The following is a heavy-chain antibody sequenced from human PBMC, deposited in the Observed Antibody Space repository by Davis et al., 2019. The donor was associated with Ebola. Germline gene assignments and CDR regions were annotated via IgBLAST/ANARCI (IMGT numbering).Heavy chain of an antibody. CDR2: INHSGST. Sequence: PGGSLRLSCAVYGGSFSGYYWSWIRQPPGKGLEWIGEINHSGSTNYNPSLKSRVTISVDTSKNQFSLKLSSVTAADTAVYYCARRRITMCMDVWGQGTTVTVSS. CDR1: GGSFSGYY. CDR3: ARRRITMCMDV. V-gene: IGHV4-34*01. D-gene: IGHD3-3*01. J-gene: IGHJ6*02.